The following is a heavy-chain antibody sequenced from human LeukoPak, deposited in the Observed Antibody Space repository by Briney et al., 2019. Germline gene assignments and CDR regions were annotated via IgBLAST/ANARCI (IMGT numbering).Heavy chain of an antibody. V-gene: IGHV3-33*01. D-gene: IGHD2-2*01. J-gene: IGHJ4*02. CDR1: GFTFSSYG. CDR3: ARDAPITDIVVVPAAPDY. Sequence: GGSLRLSCAASGFTFSSYGMHWVRQAPGKGLEWVADIWYDGSNKYYADSVKGRFTISRDNSKNTLYLQMNSLRAEDTAVYYCARDAPITDIVVVPAAPDYWGQGTLVTVSS. CDR2: IWYDGSNK.